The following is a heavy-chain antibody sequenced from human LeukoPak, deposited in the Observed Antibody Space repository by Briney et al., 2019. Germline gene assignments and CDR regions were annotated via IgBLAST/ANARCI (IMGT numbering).Heavy chain of an antibody. CDR2: ISYDGSNK. D-gene: IGHD4-17*01. CDR3: AREYGDYAIDY. CDR1: GFTFSSYG. V-gene: IGHV3-30*03. J-gene: IGHJ4*02. Sequence: GGSLRLSCAASGFTFSSYGMHWVRQAPGKGLEWVAVISYDGSNKYYADSVKGRFTISRDNSKNTLYLQMDSLRAEDTAVYYCAREYGDYAIDYWGQGTLVTVSS.